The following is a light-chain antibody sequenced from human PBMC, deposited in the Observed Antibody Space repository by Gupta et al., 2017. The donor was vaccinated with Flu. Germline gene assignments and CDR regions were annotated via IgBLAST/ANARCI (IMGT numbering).Light chain of an antibody. Sequence: QSALTQPASVSGSPGQSIPISFTGTSSDVGGYNYVSWYQQHPGKAPKLMIYEVSNRPSGVSNRFSGSKSGNTASLTISGLQAEDEADHYCSSYTSSSTQFGGGTKLTVL. CDR2: EVS. J-gene: IGLJ3*02. CDR1: SSDVGGYNY. V-gene: IGLV2-14*01. CDR3: SSYTSSSTQ.